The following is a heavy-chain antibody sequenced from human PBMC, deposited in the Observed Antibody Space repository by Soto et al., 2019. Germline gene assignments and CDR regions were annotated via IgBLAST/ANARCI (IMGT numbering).Heavy chain of an antibody. CDR1: GYTFTSYA. CDR3: ASFAPAVYYYGMDV. V-gene: IGHV1-3*01. D-gene: IGHD2-2*01. Sequence: ASVKVSCKAAGYTFTSYAMHWVRQAPGQRLEWMGWINAGNGNTKYSQKFQGRVTITRDTSASTAYMELSSLRSEDTAVYYCASFAPAVYYYGMDVWGQGTTVTVSS. CDR2: INAGNGNT. J-gene: IGHJ6*02.